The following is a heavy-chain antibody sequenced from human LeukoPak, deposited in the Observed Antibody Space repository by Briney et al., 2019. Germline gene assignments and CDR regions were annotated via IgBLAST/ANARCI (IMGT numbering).Heavy chain of an antibody. V-gene: IGHV1-69*13. CDR3: ARAPTRSYDFVW. Sequence: SVKVSCKASGGTFSSYAISWVRQAPGQGLEWMGGIIPIFATTNYAQKFQGRVTISADESTSTAYMELSSLRSGDTAIYYCARAPTRSYDFVWWGQGTLVTVSS. CDR1: GGTFSSYA. CDR2: IIPIFATT. J-gene: IGHJ4*02. D-gene: IGHD3-3*01.